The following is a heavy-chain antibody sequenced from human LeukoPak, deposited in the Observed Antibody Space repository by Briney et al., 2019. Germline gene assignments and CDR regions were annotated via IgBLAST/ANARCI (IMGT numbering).Heavy chain of an antibody. CDR2: ISAYSGNT. D-gene: IGHD2-15*01. V-gene: IGHV1-18*01. J-gene: IGHJ4*02. Sequence: ASVKVSCKASGYTFTNYAISWVRQAPGQGVEWMGWISAYSGNTNYAQKLQGRVTITTDTSTSTAYMELRSLRSDDTTVYYCARDVGEGYCSGSSCSDYWGQGTLVTVSS. CDR1: GYTFTNYA. CDR3: ARDVGEGYCSGSSCSDY.